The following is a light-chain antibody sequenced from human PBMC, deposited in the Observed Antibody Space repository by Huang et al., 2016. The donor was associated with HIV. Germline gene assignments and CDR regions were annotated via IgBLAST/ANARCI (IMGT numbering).Light chain of an antibody. CDR3: QQYGRSPGT. J-gene: IGKJ1*01. Sequence: IVLTQSPGTLSLSPGERATLTCRASQSVSSSYLAWYQQKPGQAPRLLIYGASSRPTGIPDRFSGSGSGTDFTLTISRLEPEDFAVYYCQQYGRSPGTFGQGTKVEIK. CDR1: QSVSSSY. CDR2: GAS. V-gene: IGKV3-20*01.